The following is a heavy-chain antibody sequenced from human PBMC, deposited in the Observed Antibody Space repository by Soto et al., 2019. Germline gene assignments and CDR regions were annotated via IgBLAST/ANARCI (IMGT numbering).Heavy chain of an antibody. CDR3: GRLQNFINWSFDR. V-gene: IGHV4-59*08. D-gene: IGHD3-3*01. Sequence: QALLQESGPGLVRPSETLSLTCTVSGASTSRYYWGWVRQPPGRGLEWIGFSHHSGYISYSPSLKSRVTMSVEPSKNQFSLKLTSVTAADTALYYCGRLQNFINWSFDRWGQGAPVTVSS. J-gene: IGHJ4*02. CDR2: SHHSGYI. CDR1: GASTSRYY.